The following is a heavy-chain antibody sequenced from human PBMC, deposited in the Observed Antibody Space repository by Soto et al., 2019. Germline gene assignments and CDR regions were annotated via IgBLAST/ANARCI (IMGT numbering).Heavy chain of an antibody. V-gene: IGHV3-23*01. J-gene: IGHJ4*02. CDR1: GFTFSHFA. D-gene: IGHD3-10*01. CDR2: LSGGDDST. CDR3: AKKYHYGSGTYLYYFDY. Sequence: EVQLLESGGGLVQPGGSLRLSCAASGFTFSHFAMSWVRQASGKGLEWVSTLSGGDDSTYYADSVKDRFTISRDNSKNTLYLQLNSLRAEDTAVYYCAKKYHYGSGTYLYYFDYWGQGTLVTVSS.